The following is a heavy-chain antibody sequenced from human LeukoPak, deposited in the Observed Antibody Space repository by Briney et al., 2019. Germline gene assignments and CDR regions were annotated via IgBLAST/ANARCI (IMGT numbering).Heavy chain of an antibody. D-gene: IGHD4-17*01. CDR3: ARRGLYGDYTGSPIDY. V-gene: IGHV4-61*01. Sequence: SETLSLTCTVSGGSVNSGSYYWNWIRQPPGKGLEWIGYIYYSGSTNYNPSLKSRVTISVDTSKNQFSLKLSSVTAADTAVYYCARRGLYGDYTGSPIDYWGQGTLVTVSS. CDR2: IYYSGST. J-gene: IGHJ4*02. CDR1: GGSVNSGSYY.